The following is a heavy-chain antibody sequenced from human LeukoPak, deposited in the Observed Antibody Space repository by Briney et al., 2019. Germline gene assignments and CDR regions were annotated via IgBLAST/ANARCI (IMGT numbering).Heavy chain of an antibody. CDR2: ISGSGGST. CDR3: AKDQRNSWISGAFDI. D-gene: IGHD6-13*01. CDR1: GFNFSSYA. V-gene: IGHV3-23*01. J-gene: IGHJ3*02. Sequence: GGSLRLSCAASGFNFSSYAMSWVRQAPGKGLEWDSGISGSGGSTYYADSVTGRFTISRDNSKNTLHLQMNSLRAEDTAVYYCAKDQRNSWISGAFDIWGQGTMVTVSS.